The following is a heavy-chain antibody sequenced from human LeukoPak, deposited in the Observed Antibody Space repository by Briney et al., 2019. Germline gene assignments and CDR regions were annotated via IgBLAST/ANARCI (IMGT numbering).Heavy chain of an antibody. Sequence: PGGSLRLSCEASGFTFSSYSMSWVRQAPGKGLEWVSYINSDSGTIYYADSVKGRFTISRDNAKNSLYLQMNSLRDEDTAMYYCARATSYGSRLTRNFDYWGQGTLVTVSS. CDR3: ARATSYGSRLTRNFDY. CDR1: GFTFSSYS. J-gene: IGHJ4*02. V-gene: IGHV3-48*02. D-gene: IGHD5-18*01. CDR2: INSDSGTI.